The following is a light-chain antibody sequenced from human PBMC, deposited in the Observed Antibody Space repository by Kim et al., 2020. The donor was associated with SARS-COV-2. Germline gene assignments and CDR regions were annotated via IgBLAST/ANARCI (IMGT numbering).Light chain of an antibody. CDR3: QPGYSTPWLT. V-gene: IGKV1-39*01. J-gene: IGKJ4*01. Sequence: IQMTQSPSSLAASVGDRVTIACRASQSIGTRLNWYQQRPGKAPKLLIYAASSLQSGVPSRFSGTGSGTDFTLTINSLQPEDFATYYCQPGYSTPWLTFGRGTKVDIK. CDR1: QSIGTR. CDR2: AAS.